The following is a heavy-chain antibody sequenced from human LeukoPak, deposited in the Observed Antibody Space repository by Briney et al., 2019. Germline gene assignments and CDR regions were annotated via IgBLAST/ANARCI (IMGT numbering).Heavy chain of an antibody. J-gene: IGHJ4*02. CDR2: IKEDGSLM. Sequence: GGSLRLSCAASGFTFSNFGMNWVRQAPGKGLEWVASIKEDGSLMDYVDSVKGRFTISRDNAKNSLYLHMNNLRAEDTAVYYCARVGHGNHFEYWGQGTLVAVSS. D-gene: IGHD3/OR15-3a*01. CDR3: ARVGHGNHFEY. CDR1: GFTFSNFG. V-gene: IGHV3-7*05.